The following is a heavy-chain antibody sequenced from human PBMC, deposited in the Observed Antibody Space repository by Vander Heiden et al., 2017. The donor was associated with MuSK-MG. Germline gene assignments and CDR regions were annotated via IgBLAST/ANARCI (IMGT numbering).Heavy chain of an antibody. CDR1: GITLSSDW. D-gene: IGHD6-13*01. CDR3: ASGRQLGY. Sequence: GQLVESGGVLVQPGGSLRLSCQASGITLSSDWMSWVRQAPGKGLEWGANIKQDGREKYYVDSVKGRFTISRDNTKNSLCLQMNSLRAEDTAVYYCASGRQLGYWGQGTLVTVSS. V-gene: IGHV3-7*01. J-gene: IGHJ4*02. CDR2: IKQDGREK.